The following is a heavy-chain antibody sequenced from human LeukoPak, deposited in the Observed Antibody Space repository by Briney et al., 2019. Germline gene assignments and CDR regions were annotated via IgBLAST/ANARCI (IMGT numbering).Heavy chain of an antibody. CDR1: GYTFTCYY. J-gene: IGHJ4*02. CDR3: ARDLGGWELLTGY. Sequence: GASVKVSCKASGYTFTCYYMHWVRQAPGQGLEWMGRINPNSGGTNYAQKFQGRVTMTRDTSISTAYMELRSLRSDDTAVYYCARDLGGWELLTGYWGQGTLVTVSS. CDR2: INPNSGGT. V-gene: IGHV1-2*06. D-gene: IGHD1-26*01.